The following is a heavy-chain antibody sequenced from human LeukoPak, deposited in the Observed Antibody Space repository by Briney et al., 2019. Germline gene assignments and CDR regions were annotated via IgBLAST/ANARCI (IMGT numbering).Heavy chain of an antibody. V-gene: IGHV1-69*13. CDR2: IIPIFGTA. CDR1: GGTFSSYA. J-gene: IGHJ4*02. CDR3: ARDRVEMATIRLRY. Sequence: SVKVSCKASGGTFSSYAISWVRQAPGQGHEWMGGIIPIFGTANYAQKFQGRVTITADESTSTAYMELSSLRSEDTAVYYCARDRVEMATIRLRYWGQGTLVTVSS. D-gene: IGHD5-24*01.